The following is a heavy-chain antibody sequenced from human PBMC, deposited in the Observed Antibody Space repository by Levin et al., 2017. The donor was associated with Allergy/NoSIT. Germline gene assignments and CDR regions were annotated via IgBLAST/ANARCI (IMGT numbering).Heavy chain of an antibody. CDR3: ARKLRGSSAYDAFDV. Sequence: LSLPCAATGFPFRDSWMTWVRQTPGRGLEWVANIDQDGSQKYYVDSVKGRFTISRDNAKNSVDLQMNYLRDDDTAVYYCARKLRGSSAYDAFDVWGHGTMVTFSS. V-gene: IGHV3-7*03. CDR1: GFPFRDSW. D-gene: IGHD5-12*01. CDR2: IDQDGSQK. J-gene: IGHJ3*01.